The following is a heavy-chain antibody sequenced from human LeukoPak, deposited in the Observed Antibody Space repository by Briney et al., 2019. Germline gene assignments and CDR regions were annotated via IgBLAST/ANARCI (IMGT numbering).Heavy chain of an antibody. CDR3: ARLPEYYYYYGMDV. Sequence: ASVKVSCKASGYTFTNYYIHWMRQAPGQGLEWMGIINPSGGTTSYAQRFLGRVTMTRDTSTSTVYMELNSLKSEDTAVYYCARLPEYYYYYGMDVWGQGTTVTVSS. V-gene: IGHV1-46*01. CDR1: GYTFTNYY. CDR2: INPSGGTT. D-gene: IGHD1-14*01. J-gene: IGHJ6*02.